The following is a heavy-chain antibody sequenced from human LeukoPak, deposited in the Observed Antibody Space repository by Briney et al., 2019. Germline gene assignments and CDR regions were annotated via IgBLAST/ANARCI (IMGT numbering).Heavy chain of an antibody. CDR1: GFTFSSYA. J-gene: IGHJ4*02. CDR2: ISGSDGST. CDR3: AKDRTWIQPRDFDY. D-gene: IGHD5-18*01. Sequence: GGSLRLSCAASGFTFSSYAMTWVRQAPGKGLEWVSSISGSDGSTYYADSVKGRFTISRDNSKNTLYLQMNSLRAEDTAVYHCAKDRTWIQPRDFDYWGQGTLVTVSS. V-gene: IGHV3-23*01.